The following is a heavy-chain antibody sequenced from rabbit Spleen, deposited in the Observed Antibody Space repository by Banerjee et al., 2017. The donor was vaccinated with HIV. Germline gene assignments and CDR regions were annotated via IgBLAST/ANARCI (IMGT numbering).Heavy chain of an antibody. CDR3: TRNLEDYAGSSYLDL. V-gene: IGHV1S43*01. CDR1: GVSFSDKDV. D-gene: IGHD8-1*01. CDR2: IYIVSGST. Sequence: QEQLVESGGGLVKPEGSLTLTCKASGVSFSDKDVMCWVRQAPGKGLEWIACIYIVSGSTWYASWVNGRFTISRSTSLNTVDLKMTSLTVADTATYFCTRNLEDYAGSSYLDLWGQGTLVTVS. J-gene: IGHJ3*01.